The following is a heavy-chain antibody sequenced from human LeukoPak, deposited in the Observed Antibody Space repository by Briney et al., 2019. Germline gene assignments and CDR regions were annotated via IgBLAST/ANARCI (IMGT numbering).Heavy chain of an antibody. CDR2: IAGSSGYI. V-gene: IGHV3-21*04. CDR1: GFTFSSYT. D-gene: IGHD2-15*01. CDR3: AKTGCSGDSCARGPFDI. Sequence: PGGSLRLSCAASGFTFSSYTMNWVRQAPGKGLEWVSSIAGSSGYISYADSEKGRFTISRDNSKNTLYLQMNSLRAEDTALYYCAKTGCSGDSCARGPFDIWGQGTMVTVSS. J-gene: IGHJ3*02.